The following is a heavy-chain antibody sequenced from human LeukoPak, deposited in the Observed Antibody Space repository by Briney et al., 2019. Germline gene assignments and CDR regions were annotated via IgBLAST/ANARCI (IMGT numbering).Heavy chain of an antibody. Sequence: SETLSLTCTVSGDSISSSSYYWDWIRQPPGKGLEWIGSVYYTGSTDYNSSLKSRVTISVDTSKNQFSLRLSSVTAADTAVYYCARRYCTGGTCYSDRGAFDIWGQGTMVTVSS. J-gene: IGHJ3*02. CDR3: ARRYCTGGTCYSDRGAFDI. CDR1: GDSISSSSYY. CDR2: VYYTGST. D-gene: IGHD2-15*01. V-gene: IGHV4-39*07.